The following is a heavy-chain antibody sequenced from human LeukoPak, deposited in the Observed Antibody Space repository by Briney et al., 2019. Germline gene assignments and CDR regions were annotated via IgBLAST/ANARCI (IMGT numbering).Heavy chain of an antibody. Sequence: GGSLRLSCTTSGFTFGDYSMSWVRQAPGKGLEWVSFIRHKAYGVTAEYAASVKGRFTISRDDSNSIAYLQMNSLKTEDTAVYYCTRDQTPYYWGQGTLVTDSS. CDR3: TRDQTPYY. V-gene: IGHV3-49*04. CDR1: GFTFGDYS. CDR2: IRHKAYGVTA. J-gene: IGHJ4*02.